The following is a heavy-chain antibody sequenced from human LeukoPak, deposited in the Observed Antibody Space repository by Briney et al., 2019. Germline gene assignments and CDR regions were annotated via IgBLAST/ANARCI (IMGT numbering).Heavy chain of an antibody. J-gene: IGHJ4*02. CDR2: ISAYNGNT. CDR1: GYTFTSYG. CDR3: ARVPYDVLTGYFTYYFDY. D-gene: IGHD3-9*01. V-gene: IGHV1-18*04. Sequence: GASVKVSCKASGYTFTSYGISWVRQAPGQGLEWMGWISAYNGNTNYAQKLQGRVTMTTDTSTSTVYMELKSLRSDDTAVYYCARVPYDVLTGYFTYYFDYWGQGTLVTVSS.